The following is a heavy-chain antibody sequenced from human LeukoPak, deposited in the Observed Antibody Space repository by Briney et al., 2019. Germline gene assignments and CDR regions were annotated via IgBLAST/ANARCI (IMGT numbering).Heavy chain of an antibody. D-gene: IGHD2-8*01. V-gene: IGHV3-7*01. Sequence: GGSLGLSCAGSGFSFSRYWMAWVRQAPGKGLEWVASINQDVSRIHYVDSVKGRFTISRDNAKNSLFLQMNSLRVEDTAVYYCARLKDDVTKFDYWGQGTLVALSS. J-gene: IGHJ4*02. CDR2: INQDVSRI. CDR1: GFSFSRYW. CDR3: ARLKDDVTKFDY.